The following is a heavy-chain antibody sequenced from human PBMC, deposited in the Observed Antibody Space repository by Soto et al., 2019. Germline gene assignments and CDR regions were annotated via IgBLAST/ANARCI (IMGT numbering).Heavy chain of an antibody. CDR3: ANRDPVEMATIGAFDY. CDR2: MSAGGAGT. D-gene: IGHD5-12*01. CDR1: GFTFRTYA. J-gene: IGHJ4*02. V-gene: IGHV3-23*01. Sequence: PGGSLRLSCVASGFTFRTYAMSWVRQAPGKGLKWVAGMSAGGAGTYYADSVKGRFTISRDNSKNTLYLQMNSLRAEDTAVYYCANRDPVEMATIGAFDYWGQGNLVTVSS.